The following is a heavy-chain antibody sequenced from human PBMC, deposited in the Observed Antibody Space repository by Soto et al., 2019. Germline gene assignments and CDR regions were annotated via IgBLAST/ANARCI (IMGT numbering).Heavy chain of an antibody. D-gene: IGHD3-22*01. CDR1: GFTFSSYS. J-gene: IGHJ4*02. CDR2: ISSSSSTI. Sequence: EVQLVESGGGLVQPGGSLRLSCAASGFTFSSYSRNWVRQAPGKGLEWVSYISSSSSTIYYADSVKGRLTISRDNAKNSLYLQMNSLRAEDTDVYYCARGAYYYDSSGLSYWGQGTLVTVSS. V-gene: IGHV3-48*01. CDR3: ARGAYYYDSSGLSY.